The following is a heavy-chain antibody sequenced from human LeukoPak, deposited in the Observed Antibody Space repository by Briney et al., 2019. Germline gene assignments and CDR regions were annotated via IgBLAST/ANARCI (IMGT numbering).Heavy chain of an antibody. CDR3: ARDALEAFDI. CDR1: GYTFTGYY. J-gene: IGHJ3*02. CDR2: MNPNSGNT. Sequence: ASVKVSCKASGYTFTGYYMHWVRQAPGQGLEWMGWMNPNSGNTGYAQKFQGRVTMTRNTSISTAYMELSSLRSEDTAVYYCARDALEAFDIWGQGTMVTVSS. V-gene: IGHV1-8*02.